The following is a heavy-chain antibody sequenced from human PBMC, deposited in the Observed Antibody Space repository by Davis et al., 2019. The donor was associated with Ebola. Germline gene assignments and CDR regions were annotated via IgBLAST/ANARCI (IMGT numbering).Heavy chain of an antibody. J-gene: IGHJ3*02. D-gene: IGHD1-20*01. CDR3: ATLRRTITGMDDGFEI. CDR2: IYTGDSDT. Sequence: GESLKISCKDSGNSFTSHWIGWVRQMPGKGLEWMGIIYTGDSDTRYSPSFRGQVTISADKSFKTAFLQWSSLKASDTARYYCATLRRTITGMDDGFEIWGQGTMVTVSS. CDR1: GNSFTSHW. V-gene: IGHV5-51*01.